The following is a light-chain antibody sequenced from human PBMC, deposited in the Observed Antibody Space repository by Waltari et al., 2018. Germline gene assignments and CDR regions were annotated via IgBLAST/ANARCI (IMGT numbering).Light chain of an antibody. CDR1: QSVSYY. CDR3: HQRSDWPPV. V-gene: IGKV3-11*01. J-gene: IGKJ4*01. Sequence: EIVLTQSPATLSLSPGERATHSCRARQSVSYYLDWYQQKPGQAPRLLIYDATNRATDIPARFSGSGSRTDFTRTISSLEPEDFAVYFCHQRSDWPPVFGGGTKVEIK. CDR2: DAT.